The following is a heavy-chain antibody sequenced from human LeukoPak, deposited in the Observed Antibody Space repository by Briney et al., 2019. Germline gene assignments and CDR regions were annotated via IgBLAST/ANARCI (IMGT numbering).Heavy chain of an antibody. CDR1: GFTFSSYA. Sequence: GGSLRLSCAASGFTFSSYAMSWVRQAPGKGLEWVSAISGSGGSTYYADSVKGRFTISRDNSKNTLYLQMNSLRAEDTAVYYCAKDPQSMIRFTGRKPVGYFDYWGQGTLVTVSS. J-gene: IGHJ4*02. D-gene: IGHD3-22*01. CDR3: AKDPQSMIRFTGRKPVGYFDY. V-gene: IGHV3-23*01. CDR2: ISGSGGST.